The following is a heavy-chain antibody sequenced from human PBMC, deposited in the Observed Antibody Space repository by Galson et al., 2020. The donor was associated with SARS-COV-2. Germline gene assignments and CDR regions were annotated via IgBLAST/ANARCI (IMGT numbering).Heavy chain of an antibody. CDR2: IFFDGSNK. CDR3: ARDGQTSSGWAFDY. J-gene: IGHJ4*02. D-gene: IGHD6-19*01. CDR1: GFTFSNSG. V-gene: IGHV3-33*08. Sequence: GESLKISGAASGFTFSNSGMHWVRQAPGKGLEWVAQIFFDGSNKYYGDSVKGRFTISRDSSKNTVYLQMNNLRADDTAVYYCARDGQTSSGWAFDYWGQGTLVTVSS.